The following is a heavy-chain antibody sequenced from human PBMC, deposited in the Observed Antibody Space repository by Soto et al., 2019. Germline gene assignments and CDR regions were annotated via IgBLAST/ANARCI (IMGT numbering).Heavy chain of an antibody. CDR1: GGSISSGGYY. V-gene: IGHV4-61*08. Sequence: PSETLSLTCTVSGGSISSGGYYWSWIRQHPGKGLEWIGYIYYSGSTNYNPSLKSRVTISVDTSKNQFSLKLSSVTAADTAVYYCASTLAADRYNWFDPWGQGTLVTVSS. D-gene: IGHD6-13*01. CDR2: IYYSGST. CDR3: ASTLAADRYNWFDP. J-gene: IGHJ5*02.